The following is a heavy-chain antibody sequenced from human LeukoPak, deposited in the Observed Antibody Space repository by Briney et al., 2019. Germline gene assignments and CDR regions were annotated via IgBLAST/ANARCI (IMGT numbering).Heavy chain of an antibody. V-gene: IGHV3-30*18. J-gene: IGHJ5*02. CDR2: ISYDGSNK. D-gene: IGHD4/OR15-4a*01. Sequence: PGRSLRLSCAASGFTFSSYGMHWVRQAPGKGLEWVAVISYDGSNKYYADSMKGRFTISRDNSKNTLYLQMNSLRAEDTAVYYCAKGGLLFDPWGQGTLVTVSS. CDR3: AKGGLLFDP. CDR1: GFTFSSYG.